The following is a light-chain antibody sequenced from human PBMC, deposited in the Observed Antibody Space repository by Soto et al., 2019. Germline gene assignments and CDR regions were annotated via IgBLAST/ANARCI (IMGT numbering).Light chain of an antibody. CDR3: CSYAGSSTYV. J-gene: IGLJ1*01. Sequence: QSVLTQPASVSGSPGQSITISCTGTSSDVGTYNLVSWYQQHPGKAPNLMIYEVSKRPSGVSNRFSGSKSGNTASLTISGLQAEDEADYYCCSYAGSSTYVFGIGTKLTVL. V-gene: IGLV2-23*02. CDR2: EVS. CDR1: SSDVGTYNL.